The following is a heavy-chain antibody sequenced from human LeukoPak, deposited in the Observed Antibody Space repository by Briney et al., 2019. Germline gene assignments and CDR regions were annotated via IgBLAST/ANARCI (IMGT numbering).Heavy chain of an antibody. D-gene: IGHD1-26*01. J-gene: IGHJ5*02. CDR1: GLTFSNYG. CDR3: ARSKTVGALYNWFDP. CDR2: VWYDGSNK. Sequence: PGGSLRLSCVASGLTFSNYGMHWVRQAPGKGLEWVAVVWYDGSNKYYADSVKGRFTISRDDSKNTPYLQMNSLRAEDTAVYYCARSKTVGALYNWFDPWGQGTLVTVSS. V-gene: IGHV3-33*01.